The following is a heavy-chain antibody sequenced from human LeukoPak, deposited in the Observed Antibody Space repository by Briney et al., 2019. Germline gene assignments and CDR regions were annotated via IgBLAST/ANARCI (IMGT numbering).Heavy chain of an antibody. Sequence: GGSLRLSCAASGFTFSSYGMHWVRQAPGKGLEWVAVISYDGSNKYYADSVKGRFTISRDNSKNTLYLQMNSLRAEDTAVYYCAKESSYSSSWYVGYYYYGMDVWGQGTTVTASS. CDR2: ISYDGSNK. CDR1: GFTFSSYG. V-gene: IGHV3-30*18. J-gene: IGHJ6*02. CDR3: AKESSYSSSWYVGYYYYGMDV. D-gene: IGHD6-13*01.